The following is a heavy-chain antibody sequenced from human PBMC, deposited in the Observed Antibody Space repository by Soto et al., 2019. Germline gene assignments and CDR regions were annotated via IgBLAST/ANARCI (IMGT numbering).Heavy chain of an antibody. CDR1: GFTFSSYA. CDR3: AKLVVATIRGYFDY. V-gene: IGHV3-23*01. D-gene: IGHD5-12*01. CDR2: ISGSGGST. J-gene: IGHJ4*02. Sequence: PGGSMRLSCAASGFTFSSYAMSWVRQAPGKGLEWVSAISGSGGSTYYADSVKGRFTISRDNSKNTLYLQMNSLRAEDTAVYYCAKLVVATIRGYFDYWGQGTLVTVSS.